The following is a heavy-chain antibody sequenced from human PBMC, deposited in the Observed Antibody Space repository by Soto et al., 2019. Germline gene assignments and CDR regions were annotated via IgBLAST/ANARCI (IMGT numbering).Heavy chain of an antibody. V-gene: IGHV1-2*04. CDR3: ARLGNWNSDY. CDR1: GYSFTGYY. Sequence: GASVKVSCKASGYSFTGYYMHWVRQAPGQGLEWMGWINPNSGVTNYAQKFQGWVTMTRDTSISTAYMELSRLRSDDTAVYYCARLGNWNSDYWGQGTLDTGSS. CDR2: INPNSGVT. D-gene: IGHD1-1*01. J-gene: IGHJ4*02.